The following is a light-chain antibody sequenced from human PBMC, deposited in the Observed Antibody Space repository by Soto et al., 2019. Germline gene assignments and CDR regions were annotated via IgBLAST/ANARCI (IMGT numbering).Light chain of an antibody. CDR2: KVS. J-gene: IGKJ1*01. Sequence: DVVMTQSPLSLPVTLGQPASISCRSSQSLIHSDGNTYLNWFQQRPGQSPRRLIYKVSDRDSGVPARFSGSGSGTDFTLNISSVEADDVGVYYCMQGTHWPWTFGQGTEVEIK. CDR1: QSLIHSDGNTY. CDR3: MQGTHWPWT. V-gene: IGKV2-30*02.